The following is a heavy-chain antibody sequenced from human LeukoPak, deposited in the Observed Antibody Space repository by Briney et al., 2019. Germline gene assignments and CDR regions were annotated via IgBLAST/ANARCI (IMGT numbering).Heavy chain of an antibody. CDR3: ARVADGDKYGGRDY. Sequence: GGSLRLSCEASGFNFKNYWRHWVRQAPGKGLEWVSRIINDGSSTTYADSVKGRFTISGDNAKDTLYLQMNSLRVEDTAVYYCARVADGDKYGGRDYWGQGALVIVSS. D-gene: IGHD5-24*01. J-gene: IGHJ4*02. CDR1: GFNFKNYW. CDR2: IINDGSST. V-gene: IGHV3-74*01.